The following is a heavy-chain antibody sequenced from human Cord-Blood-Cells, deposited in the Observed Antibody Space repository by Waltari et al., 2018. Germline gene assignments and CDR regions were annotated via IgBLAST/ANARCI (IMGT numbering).Heavy chain of an antibody. CDR1: GGSFSGYY. V-gene: IGHV4-34*01. CDR3: ARLYYFDY. CDR2: INHSGST. J-gene: IGHJ4*02. Sequence: QVQLQQWGAGLLKPSETLSLTCAVYGGSFSGYYWSGIRQPPGKGLEWIGEINHSGSTNYHPSLKSRVTISVDTSKNQFSLKLSSVTAADTAVYYCARLYYFDYWGQGTLVTVSS.